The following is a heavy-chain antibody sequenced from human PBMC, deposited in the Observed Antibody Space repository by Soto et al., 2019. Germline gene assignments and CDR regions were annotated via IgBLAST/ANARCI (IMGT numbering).Heavy chain of an antibody. CDR1: GFTFGDYA. V-gene: IGHV3-49*04. CDR3: TRELETNYYYYYGMDV. D-gene: IGHD1-1*01. Sequence: GGSLRLSCTASGFTFGDYAMSWVRQAPGKGLGWVGFIRSKAYGGTTEYAASVKGRFTISRDDSKSIAYLQMNSLKTEDTAVYYCTRELETNYYYYYGMDVWGQGTTVTVSS. CDR2: IRSKAYGGTT. J-gene: IGHJ6*02.